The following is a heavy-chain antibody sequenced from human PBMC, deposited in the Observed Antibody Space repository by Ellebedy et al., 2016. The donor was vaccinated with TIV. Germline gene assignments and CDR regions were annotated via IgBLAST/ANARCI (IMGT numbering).Heavy chain of an antibody. CDR2: IKEDGSKI. D-gene: IGHD6-13*01. J-gene: IGHJ4*02. CDR3: ARAIAAAGSY. Sequence: GESPKISCAASGLSFSSYWMSWVRQAPGKGLEWVANIKEDGSKIYYVDSVKGRFTISRDNAKNSVFLQMNSLRVEDTAVYYCARAIAAAGSYWGQGILVTVSS. V-gene: IGHV3-7*01. CDR1: GLSFSSYW.